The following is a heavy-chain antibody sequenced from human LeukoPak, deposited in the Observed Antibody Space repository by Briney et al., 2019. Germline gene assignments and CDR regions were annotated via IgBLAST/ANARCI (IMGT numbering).Heavy chain of an antibody. J-gene: IGHJ4*02. D-gene: IGHD6-19*01. CDR1: GFTFSSYD. V-gene: IGHV3-48*03. Sequence: GGSLRLSCAASGFTFSSYDVNWVRQAPGKGLEWVSFISGSGSIIYYVDSVKGRFTISRDNAKNSLYLQMNSLRVEDTALYYCARDRAIAVDVGVDYWGQGTLVTVSS. CDR3: ARDRAIAVDVGVDY. CDR2: ISGSGSII.